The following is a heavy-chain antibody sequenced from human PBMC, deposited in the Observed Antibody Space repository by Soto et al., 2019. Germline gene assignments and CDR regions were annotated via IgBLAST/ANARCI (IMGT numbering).Heavy chain of an antibody. CDR2: ISGSGGST. CDR3: AKDQNLAGRGGWYYFDY. D-gene: IGHD6-19*01. V-gene: IGHV3-23*01. J-gene: IGHJ4*02. CDR1: GFTFSSYA. Sequence: EVQLLESGGGLVQPGGSLRLSCAASGFTFSSYAMSWVRQAPGKGLEWVSAISGSGGSTYYADSVKGRFTISRDNSKNTLYLQMNSLRAEDTAVYYCAKDQNLAGRGGWYYFDYWGQGTLVTVSS.